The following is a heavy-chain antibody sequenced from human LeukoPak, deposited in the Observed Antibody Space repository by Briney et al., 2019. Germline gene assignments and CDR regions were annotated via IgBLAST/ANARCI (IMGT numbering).Heavy chain of an antibody. V-gene: IGHV1-2*06. CDR1: GYTFTNHY. CDR3: ARDQGDGGNSFDP. CDR2: INPNTGAT. Sequence: ASVMVSCKASGYTFTNHYIHWVRQAPGQGLEWMGRINPNTGATKYAQKFQGRVSMIRDRSINTAFMDLSRLRYDDTAVYYCARDQGDGGNSFDPWGQGTLVTVSS. D-gene: IGHD4-23*01. J-gene: IGHJ5*02.